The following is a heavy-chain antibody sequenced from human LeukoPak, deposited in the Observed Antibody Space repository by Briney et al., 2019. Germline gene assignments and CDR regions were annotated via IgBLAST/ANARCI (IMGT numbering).Heavy chain of an antibody. V-gene: IGHV3-20*04. D-gene: IGHD3-22*01. CDR1: GFTFDDYG. CDR2: INWNGGST. J-gene: IGHJ4*02. Sequence: PGGSLRLSCAASGFTFDDYGMSWVRQAPGKGLEWVSGINWNGGSTGYADSVKGRFTISRDNAKNSLYLQMNSLRAKDTALYYCATPYYYDSSGYYVYWGQGTLVTVSS. CDR3: ATPYYYDSSGYYVY.